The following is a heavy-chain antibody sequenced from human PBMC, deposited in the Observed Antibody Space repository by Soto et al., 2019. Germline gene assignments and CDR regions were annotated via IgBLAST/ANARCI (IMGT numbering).Heavy chain of an antibody. D-gene: IGHD3-22*01. J-gene: IGHJ4*02. Sequence: SLRLSCAASGFTFSSYAMHGVRQAAGKGLEWVAVISYDGSNKYYADSVKGRFTISRDNSKNTLYLQMNSLRAEDTAVYCCARADSHYYDSSGYPGYWGQGTLVTVSS. CDR1: GFTFSSYA. V-gene: IGHV3-30-3*01. CDR2: ISYDGSNK. CDR3: ARADSHYYDSSGYPGY.